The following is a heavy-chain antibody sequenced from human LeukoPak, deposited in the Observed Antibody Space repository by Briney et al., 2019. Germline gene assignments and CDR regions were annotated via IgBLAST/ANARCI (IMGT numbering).Heavy chain of an antibody. J-gene: IGHJ4*02. Sequence: ASVKVSCKASGYTFTSYGISWVRQAPGQGLEWMGWISAYNGNTNYAQNIQGRVNMTTATSTSTAYMELRRLRSDDTAVYYCARAYYYDSSGYSEPFDYWGQGPLLTVSS. D-gene: IGHD3-22*01. CDR2: ISAYNGNT. CDR3: ARAYYYDSSGYSEPFDY. CDR1: GYTFTSYG. V-gene: IGHV1-18*01.